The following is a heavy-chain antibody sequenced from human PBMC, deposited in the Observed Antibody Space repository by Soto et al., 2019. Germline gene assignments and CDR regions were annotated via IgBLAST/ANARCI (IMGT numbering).Heavy chain of an antibody. J-gene: IGHJ4*02. CDR1: GDSFSGYV. Sequence: SETLSLTCAVHGDSFSGYVCTWIRQPPGKGLEWIAEITEGGTTNYSPSLKSRVSIAVDSSKRQFSLTLGAVTAAETAMYYCARGADAMLYPNFDYWSQGYLVTVSS. CDR2: ITEGGTT. V-gene: IGHV4-34*01. D-gene: IGHD2-8*01. CDR3: ARGADAMLYPNFDY.